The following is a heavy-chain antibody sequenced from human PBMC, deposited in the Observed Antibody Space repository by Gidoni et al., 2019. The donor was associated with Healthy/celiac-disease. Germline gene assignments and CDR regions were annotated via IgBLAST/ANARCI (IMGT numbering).Heavy chain of an antibody. D-gene: IGHD3-10*01. CDR3: ARARVVRGKGCDY. CDR1: GFTFSSYS. Sequence: EVQLVESGGGLVKPGGSLRLSCAASGFTFSSYSMNWVRQAPGKGLEWVSSISSSSSYIYYADSVKGRFTISRDNAKNSLYLQMNSLRAEDTAVYYCARARVVRGKGCDYWGQGTLVTVSS. CDR2: ISSSSSYI. V-gene: IGHV3-21*01. J-gene: IGHJ4*02.